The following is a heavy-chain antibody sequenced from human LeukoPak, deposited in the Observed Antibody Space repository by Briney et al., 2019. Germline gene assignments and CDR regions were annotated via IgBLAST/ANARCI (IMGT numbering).Heavy chain of an antibody. CDR3: ARSGYAHEFVDTAMVTAGHYYYYYMDV. CDR1: GFTFSSYA. V-gene: IGHV3-23*01. J-gene: IGHJ6*03. CDR2: ISGGGGST. Sequence: GGSLRLSCAASGFTFSSYAMSWVRQAPGKGLEWVSAISGGGGSTYYADSVKGRFTISRDNAKNSLYLQMNSLRAEDTALYYCARSGYAHEFVDTAMVTAGHYYYYYMDVWGKGTTVTVSS. D-gene: IGHD5-18*01.